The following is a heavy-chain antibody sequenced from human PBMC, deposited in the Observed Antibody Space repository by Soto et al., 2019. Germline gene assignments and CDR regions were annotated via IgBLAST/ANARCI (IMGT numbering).Heavy chain of an antibody. Sequence: VQLVQSGAEVKKPGASVQVSCKTSGYSFSNYSMHWVRQVPGQGLEWMGKINPNGGSTSLAQKFEDAVTLTRDTSTNTVYMELSSLTSEDTAVYYCARDGVQLWPRYDFDYWGQGTLVTVSS. D-gene: IGHD1-1*01. CDR1: GYSFSNYS. J-gene: IGHJ4*02. V-gene: IGHV1-46*01. CDR3: ARDGVQLWPRYDFDY. CDR2: INPNGGST.